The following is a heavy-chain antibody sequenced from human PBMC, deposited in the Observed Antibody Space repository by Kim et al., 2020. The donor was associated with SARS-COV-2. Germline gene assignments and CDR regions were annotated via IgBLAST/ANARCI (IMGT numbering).Heavy chain of an antibody. Sequence: GGSLRLSCAASGFTFSDYYMSWIRQAPGKGLEWVSYISSSSSYTNYADSVKSRFTISRDNAKNSLYLQMNSLRAEDTAVYYCASLRHYGDYYYYYGMDVWGQGTTVTVSS. CDR2: ISSSSSYT. CDR1: GFTFSDYY. J-gene: IGHJ6*02. V-gene: IGHV3-11*03. CDR3: ASLRHYGDYYYYYGMDV. D-gene: IGHD4-17*01.